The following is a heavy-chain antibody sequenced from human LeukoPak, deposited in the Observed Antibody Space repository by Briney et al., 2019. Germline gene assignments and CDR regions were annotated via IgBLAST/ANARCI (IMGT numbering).Heavy chain of an antibody. CDR2: ISDSGTTT. D-gene: IGHD3-22*01. V-gene: IGHV3-23*01. CDR3: AKGIGSSGYLPFDY. J-gene: IGHJ4*02. Sequence: GGSLRLSCAASGFTFSSYWMSWVRQAPGKGLEWVSGISDSGTTTFYADSVKGRFAISRDNSKNTLYLQMNILRAEDSAVYYCAKGIGSSGYLPFDYWGQGTLVTVSS. CDR1: GFTFSSYW.